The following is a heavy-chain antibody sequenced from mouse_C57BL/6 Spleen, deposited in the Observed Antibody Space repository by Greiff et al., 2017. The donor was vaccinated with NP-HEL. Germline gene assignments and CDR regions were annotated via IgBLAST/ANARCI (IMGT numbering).Heavy chain of an antibody. Sequence: VQLQQSGPGLVKPSQSLSLTCSVTGYSITSGYYWNWIRQFPGNKLEWMGYISYDGSNNYNPSLKNRISITRDTSKHQFFLKLNSVTTEDTATYYCAQITTVVDYFDYWGQGTTLTVSS. CDR1: GYSITSGYY. J-gene: IGHJ2*01. V-gene: IGHV3-6*01. D-gene: IGHD1-1*01. CDR3: AQITTVVDYFDY. CDR2: ISYDGSN.